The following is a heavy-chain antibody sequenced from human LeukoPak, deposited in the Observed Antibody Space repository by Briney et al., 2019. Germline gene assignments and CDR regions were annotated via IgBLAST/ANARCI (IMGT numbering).Heavy chain of an antibody. J-gene: IGHJ4*02. D-gene: IGHD6-13*01. CDR1: VFTFNNAW. CDR3: TTQSNSSPLGY. Sequence: GGSLRLSCAASVFTFNNAWMSWVRQAPGEGLEWVGRIKSITDDGTTDYAAPVKGRFTISRDDSKNTLYLQMNSLKTEDTAVYYCTTQSNSSPLGYWGQGTLVTVSS. V-gene: IGHV3-15*01. CDR2: IKSITDDGTT.